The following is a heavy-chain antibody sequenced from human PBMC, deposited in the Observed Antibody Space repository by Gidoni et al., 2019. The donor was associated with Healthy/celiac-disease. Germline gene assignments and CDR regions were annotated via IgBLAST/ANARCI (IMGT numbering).Heavy chain of an antibody. D-gene: IGHD6-19*01. V-gene: IGHV3-30-3*01. CDR1: GFTFSSYA. CDR2: ISYDGSNK. Sequence: QVQLVESGGGVVQPGRSLRLSCAAGGFTFSSYAMHWVRQAPGKGLGWVAVISYDGSNKSYADSVKGRFTISRDNSKNTLYLQMNSLRAEDTAVYYCAREGGYSFDIWGQGTMVTVSS. J-gene: IGHJ3*02. CDR3: AREGGYSFDI.